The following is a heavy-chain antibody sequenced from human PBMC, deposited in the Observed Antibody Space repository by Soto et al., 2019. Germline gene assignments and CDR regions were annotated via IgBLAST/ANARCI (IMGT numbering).Heavy chain of an antibody. J-gene: IGHJ4*02. CDR1: GYTFTSYS. CDR2: INLSGGST. CDR3: ARTLASAGNDY. Sequence: QVQLVQSGAEVKKPGASVRVSCTASGYTFTSYSIHWVRQAPGQGLEWMGLINLSGGSTHFAQKFQGRGTLTRDTSTSTVYMELSSLESEDTAVYYCARTLASAGNDYWGQGTLVTVSS. D-gene: IGHD6-13*01. V-gene: IGHV1-46*01.